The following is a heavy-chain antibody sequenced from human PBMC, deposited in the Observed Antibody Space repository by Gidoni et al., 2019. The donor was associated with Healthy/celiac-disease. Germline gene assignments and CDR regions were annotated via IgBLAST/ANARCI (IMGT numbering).Heavy chain of an antibody. D-gene: IGHD3-10*01. V-gene: IGHV4-39*01. CDR2: IYSSGST. CDR1: GGSISSRSYY. Sequence: QLQLQESGPGLVKPSETLSLTCTVSGGSISSRSYYWGWIRQPPGKGLEWIGSIYSSGSTYYNPSLKSRVTISVDTSKNQFSLKLSSVTAADTAVYYCARPRMDMVRGVLNYYGMDVWGQGTTVTVSS. J-gene: IGHJ6*02. CDR3: ARPRMDMVRGVLNYYGMDV.